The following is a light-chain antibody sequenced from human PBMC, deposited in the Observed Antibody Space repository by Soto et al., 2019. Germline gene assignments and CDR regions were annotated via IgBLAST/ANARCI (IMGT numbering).Light chain of an antibody. J-gene: IGKJ1*01. V-gene: IGKV3-15*01. CDR2: DTS. CDR3: QQYVHWPPGT. CDR1: QSVSSS. Sequence: EIVLTQSPDTLSLSPGERVTLSCRASQSVSSSLAWYQQRPGQAPRLPIYDTSTRAPGIAARFSGSGSGTEFTLTISSLQSEDVAVYYCQQYVHWPPGTFGQGTTVEIK.